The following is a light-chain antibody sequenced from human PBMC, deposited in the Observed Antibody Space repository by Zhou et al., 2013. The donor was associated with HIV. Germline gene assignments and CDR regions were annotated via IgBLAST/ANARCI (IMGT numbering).Light chain of an antibody. Sequence: EIVLTQSPGTLSLSPGERATLSCRASQSVSSNYLAWYQQKPGQAPRLLIYGASSRATGIPDRFSGSGSGTDFTLTISRLEPEDFAVYYCQQSRTFGPGTKVDIK. CDR2: GAS. V-gene: IGKV3-20*01. J-gene: IGKJ3*01. CDR1: QSVSSNY. CDR3: QQSRT.